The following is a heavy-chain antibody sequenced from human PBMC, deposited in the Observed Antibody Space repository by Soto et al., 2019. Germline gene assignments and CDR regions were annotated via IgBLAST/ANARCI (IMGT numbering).Heavy chain of an antibody. Sequence: GGSLRLSCAASGFIFSSYWMIWVRQAPGKGLEWVANIKQDGSEKYYVDSVKGRFTISRDNAKNSLYLQMNSLRVEDTAVYYCARSSWGAGYWGQGTQVTVS. V-gene: IGHV3-7*03. CDR3: ARSSWGAGY. D-gene: IGHD3-16*01. CDR1: GFIFSSYW. J-gene: IGHJ4*02. CDR2: IKQDGSEK.